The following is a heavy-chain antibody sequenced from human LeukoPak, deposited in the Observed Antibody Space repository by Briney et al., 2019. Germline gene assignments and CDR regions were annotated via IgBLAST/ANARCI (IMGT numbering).Heavy chain of an antibody. J-gene: IGHJ1*01. Sequence: GGSLCPSCAASGFTCSSYTMNWVRQAPGKGLEWVSYITSSINTIYYADSVKGRFTISRENAKNSLYLQMNSLRAEDTAVSYCARLDEYRSSSSCAYWGQGTLVTVSS. CDR2: ITSSINTI. CDR3: ARLDEYRSSSSCAY. D-gene: IGHD6-6*01. CDR1: GFTCSSYT. V-gene: IGHV3-48*01.